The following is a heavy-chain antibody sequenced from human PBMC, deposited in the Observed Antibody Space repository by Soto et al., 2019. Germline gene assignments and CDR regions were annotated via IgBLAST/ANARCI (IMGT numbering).Heavy chain of an antibody. D-gene: IGHD4-17*01. V-gene: IGHV3-23*01. CDR3: ARDPNGDYLGAFDF. CDR2: IGANGGGT. J-gene: IGHJ3*01. CDR1: GFTFSSFF. Sequence: EVQLLEPGGGLVQPGGSLRLSCAASGFTFSSFFMSWVRQAPGKGLDWVSGIGANGGGTYYADSVKGRFIISRDDSKNTIYLQMNSLRAEDTAVYYCARDPNGDYLGAFDFWGQKTMVTVSS.